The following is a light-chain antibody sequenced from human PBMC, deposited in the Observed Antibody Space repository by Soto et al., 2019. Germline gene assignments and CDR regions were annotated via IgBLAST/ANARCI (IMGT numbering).Light chain of an antibody. Sequence: QSALTQPASVSGSPGQSITISCTGTSSDVGSYNLVAWYQQHPGKAPKLMIYEGSKRPSGVSNRFSGSKSGNTASLTISGLQAEDEADYYCCSYACSSTLVFGGGTKLTV. CDR3: CSYACSSTLV. CDR2: EGS. CDR1: SSDVGSYNL. V-gene: IGLV2-23*01. J-gene: IGLJ2*01.